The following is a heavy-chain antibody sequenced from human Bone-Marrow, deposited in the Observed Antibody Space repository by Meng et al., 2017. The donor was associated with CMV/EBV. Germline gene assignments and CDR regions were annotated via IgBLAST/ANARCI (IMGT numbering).Heavy chain of an antibody. V-gene: IGHV3-21*01. CDR2: ISSSSSYI. D-gene: IGHD2-15*01. Sequence: GESLKISCAASGFTFSSYSMNWVRQAPGKGLEWVSSISSSSSYIYYADSVKGRFTISRDNAKNSLYLQMNSLRAEDTAVYYCARVAPLGSGGDSFDYWGQGTRVTGSS. J-gene: IGHJ4*02. CDR3: ARVAPLGSGGDSFDY. CDR1: GFTFSSYS.